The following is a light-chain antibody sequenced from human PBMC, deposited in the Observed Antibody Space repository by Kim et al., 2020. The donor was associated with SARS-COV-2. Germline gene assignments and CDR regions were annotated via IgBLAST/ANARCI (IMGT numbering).Light chain of an antibody. CDR3: QAWDSRNYV. Sequence: SVSPGQTATIACSGDNLGEKFVCWYQKKPGQSPVLVIYQNIKRPSGIPDRFSGSNSGNTATLTISGTQAMDEAEYYCQAWDSRNYVFGTGTKDTVL. J-gene: IGLJ1*01. CDR1: NLGEKF. CDR2: QNI. V-gene: IGLV3-1*01.